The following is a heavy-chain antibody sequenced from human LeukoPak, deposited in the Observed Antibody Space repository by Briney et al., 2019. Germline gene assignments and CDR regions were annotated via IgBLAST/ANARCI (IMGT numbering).Heavy chain of an antibody. CDR3: AKDQGIQLWLKYFQH. V-gene: IGHV3-23*01. CDR2: ISGSGGTT. CDR1: GFTFNNYA. D-gene: IGHD5-18*01. J-gene: IGHJ1*01. Sequence: GGSLRLSCAASGFTFNNYAMTWVRQAAGKGLEGVSAISGSGGTTLYADSVKGRFTISRDNSKSTLYLQMNSLRAEDTAVYYCAKDQGIQLWLKYFQHWGQGTLVTVSS.